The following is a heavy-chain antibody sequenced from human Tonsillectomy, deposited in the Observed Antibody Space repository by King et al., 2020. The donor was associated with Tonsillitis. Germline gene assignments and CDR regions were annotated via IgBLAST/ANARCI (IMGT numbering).Heavy chain of an antibody. D-gene: IGHD2-8*01. CDR3: AKELLSSCPFDD. CDR1: GLTFSKYA. V-gene: IGHV3-30*02. CDR2: IRHDGSND. J-gene: IGHJ4*02. Sequence: QVQLVESGGGVVQPGKSLRLSCVASGLTFSKYAMHWVRQAPGKGLEWVAFIRHDGSNDLYVDSVKGRFTISRDNSKNTLYLEMDSLRPEDTALYYCAKELLSSCPFDDWGQGTLVTVSS.